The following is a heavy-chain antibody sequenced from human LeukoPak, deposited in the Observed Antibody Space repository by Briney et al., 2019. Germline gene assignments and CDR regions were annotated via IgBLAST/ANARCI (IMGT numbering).Heavy chain of an antibody. J-gene: IGHJ4*02. Sequence: GGSLRLSCAASGFTFSSYGMHWVRQAPGKGLEWVAVIWYDGSNKYYADSVKGRFTISRDNSKNTLYLQMNSLRAEDTAVYYCARVESRGSGIVVVPAAPLDYWGQGTLVTVSS. CDR1: GFTFSSYG. CDR2: IWYDGSNK. D-gene: IGHD2-2*01. V-gene: IGHV3-33*01. CDR3: ARVESRGSGIVVVPAAPLDY.